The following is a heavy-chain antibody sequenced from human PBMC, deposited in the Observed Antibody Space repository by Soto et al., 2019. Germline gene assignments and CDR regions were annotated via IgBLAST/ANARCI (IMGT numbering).Heavy chain of an antibody. CDR3: ARAKLAGFYYYYGMDV. D-gene: IGHD6-6*01. V-gene: IGHV4-34*01. Sequence: QVQLQQWGAGLLKPSETLSLTCAVYGGSFSGYYWSWIRQPPGKGLEWIGEINHSGSTNYNPSLKSRVTISVDTSKSQFSLKLSSVTAADTAVYYCARAKLAGFYYYYGMDVWGQGTTVTVS. CDR2: INHSGST. J-gene: IGHJ6*02. CDR1: GGSFSGYY.